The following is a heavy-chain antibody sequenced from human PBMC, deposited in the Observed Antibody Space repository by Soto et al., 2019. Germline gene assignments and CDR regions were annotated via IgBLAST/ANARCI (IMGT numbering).Heavy chain of an antibody. CDR2: LIPILGIA. V-gene: IGHV1-69*02. J-gene: IGHJ5*02. CDR1: GGTFSSYT. CDR3: VGSAGPDPGFDP. Sequence: QVQLVQSGAEVKKPGSSVKVSCKASGGTFSSYTISWVRQAPGQGLEWMGRLIPILGIANYAQKFQGRVTITAYKSTSTAYMELSSLRSKDTAVYYCVGSAGPDPGFDPWGQGTLVTVSS. D-gene: IGHD6-13*01.